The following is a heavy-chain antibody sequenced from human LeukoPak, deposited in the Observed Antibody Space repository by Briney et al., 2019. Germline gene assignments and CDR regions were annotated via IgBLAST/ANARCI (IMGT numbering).Heavy chain of an antibody. J-gene: IGHJ4*02. CDR3: ARLPELPGFGDY. V-gene: IGHV3-48*03. D-gene: IGHD3-10*01. CDR1: GFTFSIYE. Sequence: PGGSLRLSCVASGFTFSIYEMNWVRQAPGKGLEWLSYIGSSDSTTHYADSVKGRFTISRDDSENSLYLQMNSLRVEDTAVYYCARLPELPGFGDYWGQGTLVTVSS. CDR2: IGSSDSTT.